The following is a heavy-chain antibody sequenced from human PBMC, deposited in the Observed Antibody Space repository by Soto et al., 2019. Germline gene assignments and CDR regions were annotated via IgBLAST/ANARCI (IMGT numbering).Heavy chain of an antibody. CDR3: PRDSGTHDRTAD. J-gene: IGHJ4*01. CDR1: GFTFSKCW. D-gene: IGHD1-1*01. Sequence: PGGALGPSWASSGFTFSKCWMHWVRHVPGRGLGWGSRISHDGSGPSYADSVKGRFTISRDNAQNPVYLQMNSLRAEDTAVYYCPRDSGTHDRTADWGQGTSVTVSS. CDR2: ISHDGSGP. V-gene: IGHV3-74*01.